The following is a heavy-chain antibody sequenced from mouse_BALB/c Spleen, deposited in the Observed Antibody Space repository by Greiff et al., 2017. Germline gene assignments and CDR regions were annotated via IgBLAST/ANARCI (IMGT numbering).Heavy chain of an antibody. V-gene: IGHV5-17*02. J-gene: IGHJ4*01. CDR2: ISSGSSTI. D-gene: IGHD2-14*01. CDR1: GFTFSNFG. CDR3: ARRDRYVEGYAMDY. Sequence: DVMLVESGGGLVQPGGSRKLSCAASGFTFSNFGMHWVRQAQEKGLEWVAYISSGSSTIYYADTVKGRSTISRDNPTNTLFLQMTSLRSEDTAMYYCARRDRYVEGYAMDYWGQGTSVTVSA.